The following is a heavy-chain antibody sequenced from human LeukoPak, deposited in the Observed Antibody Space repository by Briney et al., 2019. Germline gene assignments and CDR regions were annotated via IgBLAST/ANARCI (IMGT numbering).Heavy chain of an antibody. Sequence: SETLSLTCTVSGGSISSSSYYWGWVRQPPGKGLEWIGSIYYSGSTYYNPSLKSRVTISVDTSKNQFSLKLSSVTAADTAVYYCARGMGPTINICWFDPWGQGTLVTVSS. V-gene: IGHV4-39*07. CDR2: IYYSGST. CDR1: GGSISSSSYY. J-gene: IGHJ5*02. D-gene: IGHD5-12*01. CDR3: ARGMGPTINICWFDP.